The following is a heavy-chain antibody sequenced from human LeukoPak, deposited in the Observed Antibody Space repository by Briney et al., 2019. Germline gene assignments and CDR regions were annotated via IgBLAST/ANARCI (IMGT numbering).Heavy chain of an antibody. D-gene: IGHD2-8*02. CDR3: AKGASRDGGVSGA. CDR2: ISWNSGSI. Sequence: PGGSLRLSCAASGFTFDDYAMRWVRQAPGKGLEWVVGISWNSGSIGYADSVRGRFTISRDNAKNSLYLQMSSLRAEDTALYYCAKGASRDGGVSGAWGQGTLVTVSS. V-gene: IGHV3-9*01. CDR1: GFTFDDYA. J-gene: IGHJ5*02.